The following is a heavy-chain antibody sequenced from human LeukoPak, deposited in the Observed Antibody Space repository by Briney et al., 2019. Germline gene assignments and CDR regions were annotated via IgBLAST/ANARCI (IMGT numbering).Heavy chain of an antibody. D-gene: IGHD3-10*01. V-gene: IGHV3-48*01. CDR3: ARDEGYYYGSGSYFYYYGMDV. Sequence: GSLILSCAASGFTFSSYSMNWVRPAPGEGLEWVSYISSSSSTIYYADSVKGRFTISRDNAKNSLYLQMNSLRAEDTAVYYCARDEGYYYGSGSYFYYYGMDVWGQGTTVTVSS. J-gene: IGHJ6*02. CDR1: GFTFSSYS. CDR2: ISSSSSTI.